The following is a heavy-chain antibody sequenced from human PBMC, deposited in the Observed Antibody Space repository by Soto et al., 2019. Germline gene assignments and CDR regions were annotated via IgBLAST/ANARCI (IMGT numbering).Heavy chain of an antibody. CDR3: ARGSMEGRSGYYFNY. CDR1: GGSFSGYY. J-gene: IGHJ4*02. CDR2: INHSGST. Sequence: PSETLSLTCAVYGGSFSGYYWSWIRQPPGKGLEWIGEINHSGSTNYKPSLKSRVTISEDTSKNQFSLKLSSVTAADTAVYYCARGSMEGRSGYYFNYWGQGTLVTSPQ. D-gene: IGHD3-22*01. V-gene: IGHV4-34*01.